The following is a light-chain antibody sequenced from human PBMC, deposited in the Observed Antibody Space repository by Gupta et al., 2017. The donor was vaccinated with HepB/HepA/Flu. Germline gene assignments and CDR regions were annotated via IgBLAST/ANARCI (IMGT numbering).Light chain of an antibody. CDR1: SSNIGACYD. CDR3: QSYDSSLSAGV. J-gene: IGLJ2*01. V-gene: IGLV1-40*01. CDR2: GNS. Sequence: QSLLTQLPSVSVAPGQRVTISCTGRSSNIGACYDVHWYQQLPRTAPKRLISGNSNRPSGVPDRFSGSKPGTSASLAIIGLQAEDDADYYCQSYDSSLSAGVFGGGTKLTVL.